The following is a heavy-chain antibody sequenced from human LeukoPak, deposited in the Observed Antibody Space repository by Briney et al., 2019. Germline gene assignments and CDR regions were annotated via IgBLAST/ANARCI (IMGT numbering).Heavy chain of an antibody. V-gene: IGHV3-7*01. CDR1: GFTFSSYW. Sequence: GGSLRLSCAASGFTFSSYWMSWVRQAPGKGLEWVANIKQDGSEKYYVDSVKGRFTISRDNAKNSLYLQMNSLRAEDTAVYYCARVRVPYYYGSGGYYYYYYMDVWGKGTTVTVSS. J-gene: IGHJ6*03. CDR3: ARVRVPYYYGSGGYYYYYYMDV. D-gene: IGHD3-10*01. CDR2: IKQDGSEK.